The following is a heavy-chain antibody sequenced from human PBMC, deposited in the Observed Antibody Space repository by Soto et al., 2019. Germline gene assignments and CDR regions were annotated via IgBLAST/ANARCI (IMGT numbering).Heavy chain of an antibody. D-gene: IGHD3-22*01. Sequence: SVKVSCKASGYTFTGYYMHWVRQAPGQGLEWMGWINPNSGGTNYAQKFQGWVTMTRDTSISTAYMELSRLRSDDTAVYYCARGRRITMIVVVISPYGMEVWGQGTTVTVSS. CDR1: GYTFTGYY. CDR3: ARGRRITMIVVVISPYGMEV. CDR2: INPNSGGT. J-gene: IGHJ6*02. V-gene: IGHV1-2*04.